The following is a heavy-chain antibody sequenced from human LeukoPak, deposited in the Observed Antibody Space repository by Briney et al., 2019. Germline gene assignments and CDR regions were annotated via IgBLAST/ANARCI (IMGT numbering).Heavy chain of an antibody. V-gene: IGHV3-30*03. CDR3: ARETGYSTSWYAYYFDY. Sequence: PGGSLRLSCAASGFTFSSYGMHWVRQAPGKGLEWVAVISYDGSNKYYADSVKGRFTISRDNPKNTLYLQMNSLRVEDTAVYYCARETGYSTSWYAYYFDYWGQGTLVTVAS. J-gene: IGHJ4*02. CDR2: ISYDGSNK. D-gene: IGHD6-13*01. CDR1: GFTFSSYG.